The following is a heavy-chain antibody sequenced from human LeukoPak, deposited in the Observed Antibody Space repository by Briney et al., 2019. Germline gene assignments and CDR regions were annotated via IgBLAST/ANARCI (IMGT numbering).Heavy chain of an antibody. CDR3: AKDSGGYSGYATGSYFDS. D-gene: IGHD5-12*01. V-gene: IGHV3-9*03. CDR2: ISWTSGYI. CDR1: GFTFDDYA. Sequence: GRSLRLSCAASGFTFDDYAMHWVRQAPGKSLEWVSGISWTSGYIGYADSVKGRFTISRDNAKNSLYLQMNSLRAEDMALYYCAKDSGGYSGYATGSYFDSWGQGTLVTVSS. J-gene: IGHJ4*02.